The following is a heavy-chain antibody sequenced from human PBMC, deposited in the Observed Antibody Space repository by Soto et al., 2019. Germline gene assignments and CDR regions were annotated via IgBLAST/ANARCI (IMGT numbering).Heavy chain of an antibody. CDR2: IYRGGFR. CDR3: ARGVGPDTNYGLRPFDY. J-gene: IGHJ4*02. CDR1: GLDVSSDY. Sequence: GGSLRLSCAASGLDVSSDYMSWVRQAPGKGLERVSVIYRGGFRYYADSVKGRFTISRENSRNTVYLQMDSLKTEDTAVYYCARGVGPDTNYGLRPFDYWGQGTLVTVSS. V-gene: IGHV3-53*01. D-gene: IGHD4-4*01.